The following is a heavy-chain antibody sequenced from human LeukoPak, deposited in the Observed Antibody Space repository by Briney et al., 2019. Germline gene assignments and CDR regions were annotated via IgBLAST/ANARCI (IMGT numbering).Heavy chain of an antibody. J-gene: IGHJ4*02. V-gene: IGHV5-51*02. CDR3: AIPPGYCGSACSFDH. CDR1: GYRFSNYW. CDR2: IYPVDYET. Sequence: GEPLKTSFEASGYRFSNYWSGWAPQMPRKGLGWMGIIYPVDYETIYSPSFQGLVTISVDKSISTAYLQWSSLKASDTAMYYCAIPPGYCGSACSFDHWGQGTLVTVSS. D-gene: IGHD2-21*02.